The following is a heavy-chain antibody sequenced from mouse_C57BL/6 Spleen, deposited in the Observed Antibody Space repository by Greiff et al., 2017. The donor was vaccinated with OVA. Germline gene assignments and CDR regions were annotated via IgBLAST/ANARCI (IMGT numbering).Heavy chain of an antibody. CDR1: GYTFTDYN. J-gene: IGHJ1*03. CDR2: INPNNGGT. D-gene: IGHD1-1*01. V-gene: IGHV1-22*01. Sequence: VQLKQSGPELVKPGASVKMSCKASGYTFTDYNMHWVKQSHGKSLEWIGYINPNNGGTSYNQKFKGKVTLTVNKSSSTAYMELRSLTSEDSAVYYCARRITTVVATDWYFDVWGTGTTVTVSS. CDR3: ARRITTVVATDWYFDV.